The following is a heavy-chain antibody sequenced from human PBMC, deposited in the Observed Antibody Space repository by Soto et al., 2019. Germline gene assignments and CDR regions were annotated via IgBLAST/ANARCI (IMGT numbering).Heavy chain of an antibody. CDR2: ISGSSKTI. D-gene: IGHD5-12*01. CDR1: GFTFSGES. Sequence: GSLRLSCEASGFTFSGESMNWVRQAAGKGLEWVSYISGSSKTIYYADSVKGRFTISRDNAKNSVYLQMNSLRDEDTALYYCASTRRDGYNNYYYYYGMDVWGQGTTVTVSS. J-gene: IGHJ6*02. CDR3: ASTRRDGYNNYYYYYGMDV. V-gene: IGHV3-48*02.